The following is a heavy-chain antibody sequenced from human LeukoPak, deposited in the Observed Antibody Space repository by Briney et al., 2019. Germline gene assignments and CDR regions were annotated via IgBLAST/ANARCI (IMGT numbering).Heavy chain of an antibody. CDR1: GCTLTELS. Sequence: ASVKVPSQLCGCTLTELSMHWVRQAPGKGLEWMGGFDPEDGETIYAQKFQGRVTLTADESTSTAYMELSSLRSEDTAVYYCARDRDFWSGYYFDYWGQGTLVTDSS. V-gene: IGHV1-24*01. J-gene: IGHJ4*02. CDR3: ARDRDFWSGYYFDY. D-gene: IGHD3-3*01. CDR2: FDPEDGET.